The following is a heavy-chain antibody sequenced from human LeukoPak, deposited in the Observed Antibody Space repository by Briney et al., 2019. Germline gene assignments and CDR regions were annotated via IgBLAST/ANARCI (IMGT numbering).Heavy chain of an antibody. J-gene: IGHJ4*02. Sequence: GGSLRLSCAASGFIFTNYFMSWVRQAPGKGLEWVASIKHDGSEKYYVDSVRGRFTISRDNTMNSLYLQMNSLRAEDTAVYYCARDLNDYVWGSYRICWGQGTLVTVSS. CDR3: ARDLNDYVWGSYRIC. CDR2: IKHDGSEK. D-gene: IGHD3-16*02. CDR1: GFIFTNYF. V-gene: IGHV3-7*03.